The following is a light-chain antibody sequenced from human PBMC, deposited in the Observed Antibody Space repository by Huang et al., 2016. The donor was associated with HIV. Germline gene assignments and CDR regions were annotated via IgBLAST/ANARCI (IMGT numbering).Light chain of an antibody. CDR3: QYYNNWPPFLT. CDR2: GAS. Sequence: EIVMTQSPATLSVSPGEGATLSCRASQSVSSNLAWYQQNPGQAPRLLIYGASTRVTGIPARFSGSGSGTEFTLTISSLQSEDSAVYYCQYYNNWPPFLTFGGGTKVEIK. CDR1: QSVSSN. J-gene: IGKJ4*01. V-gene: IGKV3-15*01.